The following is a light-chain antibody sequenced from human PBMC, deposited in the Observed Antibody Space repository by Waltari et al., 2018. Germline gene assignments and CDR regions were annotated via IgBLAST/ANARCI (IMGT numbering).Light chain of an antibody. CDR3: AAGDDSLRCWV. V-gene: IGLV1-47*01. J-gene: IGLJ3*02. CDR1: SSNIGTNY. Sequence: QSVLTQPPSASGTPGQGVTISCSGTSSNIGTNYVSWYQQVPGTAPKLLFSRDTRGPSGAPGRWSGSESGSSASVAGSGLRSEDGADYYCAAGDDSLRCWVFGGGTKLTVL. CDR2: RDT.